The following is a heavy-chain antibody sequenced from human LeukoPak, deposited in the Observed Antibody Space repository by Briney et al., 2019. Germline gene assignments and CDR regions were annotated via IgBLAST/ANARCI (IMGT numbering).Heavy chain of an antibody. CDR3: ASHLHRRFRGSYCFPP. CDR2: IYYSGST. Sequence: SETLSLTCTVSGGSISSYYWSWIRQPPGKGLEWIGYIYYSGSTNYNPSLKSRVTISVDTSKNQFSLKLSSVTAADTAVYYCASHLHRRFRGSYCFPPGGQEPRVTVPS. J-gene: IGHJ5*02. CDR1: GGSISSYY. V-gene: IGHV4-59*08. D-gene: IGHD3-10*01.